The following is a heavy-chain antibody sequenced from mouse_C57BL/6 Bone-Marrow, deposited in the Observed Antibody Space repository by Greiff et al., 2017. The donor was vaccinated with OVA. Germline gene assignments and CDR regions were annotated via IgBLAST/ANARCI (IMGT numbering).Heavy chain of an antibody. D-gene: IGHD1-1*01. J-gene: IGHJ4*01. CDR2: IHPNSGST. CDR1: GYTFTRYW. Sequence: VQVVESGAELVKPGASVKLSCKASGYTFTRYWMHWVKQRPGQGLEWIGMIHPNSGSTNYNEKFKSKATLTVDKSSSTAYMQLSSLTSEDSAVYYCARTYYGSSYAMDYWGQGTSVTVSS. CDR3: ARTYYGSSYAMDY. V-gene: IGHV1-64*01.